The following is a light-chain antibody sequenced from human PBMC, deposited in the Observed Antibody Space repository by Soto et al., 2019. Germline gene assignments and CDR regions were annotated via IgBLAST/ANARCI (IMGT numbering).Light chain of an antibody. V-gene: IGKV1-5*01. CDR1: QSISSW. CDR3: QQYSRYSVT. CDR2: DAS. Sequence: DIQMTQSPSTLSASVGDRVTITCRASQSISSWLAWYQQKPGKAPKLLIYDASSLESGVPSRFGGSGSGTEFTLTISSLQSDDFATYYCQQYSRYSVTFGQGTKLEIK. J-gene: IGKJ2*01.